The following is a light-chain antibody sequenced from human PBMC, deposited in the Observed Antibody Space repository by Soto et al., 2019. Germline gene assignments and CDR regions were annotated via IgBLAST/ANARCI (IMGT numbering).Light chain of an antibody. CDR2: SAS. Sequence: EIVLTQSPDTLCLSPGERATLSCRASESVTSSHIAWYQQKPGQAPRLLIYSASSNATGIPDRFSGSGSGTDFTLTISTLEHEDFALYYCQYYGSTRNTFGQGTRLEIK. CDR3: QYYGSTRNT. CDR1: ESVTSSH. V-gene: IGKV3-20*01. J-gene: IGKJ5*01.